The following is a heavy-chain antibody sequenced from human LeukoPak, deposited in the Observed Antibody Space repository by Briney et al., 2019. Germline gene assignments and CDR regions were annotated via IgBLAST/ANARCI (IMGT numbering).Heavy chain of an antibody. J-gene: IGHJ5*02. CDR1: GGSVSSGSYY. Sequence: PSETLSLTCTASGGSVSSGSYYWSWIRQPPGKGLEWIGYIYYSGSTNYNPSLKSRVTISVDTSKNQFSLKLSSVTAADTAVYYCAHGTVRFDPWGQGTLVTVSS. CDR2: IYYSGST. V-gene: IGHV4-61*01. CDR3: AHGTVRFDP. D-gene: IGHD4-17*01.